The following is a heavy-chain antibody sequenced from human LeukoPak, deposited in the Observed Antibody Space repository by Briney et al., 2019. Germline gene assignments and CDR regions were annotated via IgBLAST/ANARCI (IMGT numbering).Heavy chain of an antibody. CDR2: IRHDGSNK. D-gene: IGHD3-22*01. V-gene: IGHV3-30*02. Sequence: GGSLRLSCAASGFTFSSYGMHWVRQAPGKGLEWVAFIRHDGSNKYYADSVKGRFTISRDNSKNTLYLQMNSLRAEDTAVYYCAKDRITMIVVVTLDSDYWGQGTLVTVSS. CDR1: GFTFSSYG. J-gene: IGHJ4*02. CDR3: AKDRITMIVVVTLDSDY.